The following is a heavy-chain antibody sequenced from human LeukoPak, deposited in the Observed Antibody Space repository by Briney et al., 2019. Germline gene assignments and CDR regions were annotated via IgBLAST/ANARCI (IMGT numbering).Heavy chain of an antibody. Sequence: SETLSLTCTVSGGSISSYYWSWIRQPPGKGLEWIGYIYYSGSTKYNPSLKSRVTISIDTSKNQFSLKLSSVTAADPAVYYCARVLSSSRGPGYYYYGMDVWGQGTTVTVSS. V-gene: IGHV4-59*01. CDR1: GGSISSYY. CDR3: ARVLSSSRGPGYYYYGMDV. CDR2: IYYSGST. D-gene: IGHD2-15*01. J-gene: IGHJ6*02.